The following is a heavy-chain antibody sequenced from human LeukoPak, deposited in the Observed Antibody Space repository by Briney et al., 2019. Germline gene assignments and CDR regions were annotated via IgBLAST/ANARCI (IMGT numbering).Heavy chain of an antibody. CDR2: IYYSGST. Sequence: PSETLSLTCAVSGGSISSGGYYWSWIRQHPGKGLEWIGYIYYSGSTYYNPSLKSRVTISVDTSKNQFSLKLSSVTAADTAVYYCARAAPNYQFDYWGQGTLVTVSS. D-gene: IGHD4/OR15-4a*01. J-gene: IGHJ4*02. CDR1: GGSISSGGYY. V-gene: IGHV4-31*11. CDR3: ARAAPNYQFDY.